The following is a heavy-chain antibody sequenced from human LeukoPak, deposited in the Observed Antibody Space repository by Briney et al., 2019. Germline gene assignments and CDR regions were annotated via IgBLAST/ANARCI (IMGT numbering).Heavy chain of an antibody. D-gene: IGHD3-22*01. J-gene: IGHJ5*02. CDR2: ISGSGGST. Sequence: GGSLRLSCAASGFTFSRNWMSRVRQAPGKGLEWVSAISGSGGSTYYADSVKGRFTISRDNSKNTLYLQMNSLRAEDTAVYYCAKDNVYYDSSGYYNWFDPWGQGTLVTVSS. CDR3: AKDNVYYDSSGYYNWFDP. V-gene: IGHV3-23*01. CDR1: GFTFSRNW.